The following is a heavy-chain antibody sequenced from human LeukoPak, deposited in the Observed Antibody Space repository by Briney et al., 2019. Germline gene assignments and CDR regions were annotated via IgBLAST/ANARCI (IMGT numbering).Heavy chain of an antibody. D-gene: IGHD3-3*02. Sequence: GGSLRLSCAASGFTFSSYAMSWVRQAPGKGLEWVSAISDSGGSTYYADSVKGRFTISRDNSKNTLYLQMNSLKTEDTAVYYCTTVNSFLEWLFQEGYYYYYMDVWGKGTTVTVSS. CDR1: GFTFSSYA. CDR2: ISDSGGST. CDR3: TTVNSFLEWLFQEGYYYYYMDV. V-gene: IGHV3-23*01. J-gene: IGHJ6*03.